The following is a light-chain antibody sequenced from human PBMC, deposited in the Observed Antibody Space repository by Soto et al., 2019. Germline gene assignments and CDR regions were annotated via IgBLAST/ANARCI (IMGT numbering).Light chain of an antibody. Sequence: DIQMTQSPSSLSASVGDRVTITCRASQSISSYLNWYQQKPGKAPKLLIYAASSLQSGVPSRFSGRGSGTDSTLPISSLHPEDFATYYCQQSYSTLTFGPGTKVDI. CDR2: AAS. CDR1: QSISSY. J-gene: IGKJ3*01. V-gene: IGKV1-39*01. CDR3: QQSYSTLT.